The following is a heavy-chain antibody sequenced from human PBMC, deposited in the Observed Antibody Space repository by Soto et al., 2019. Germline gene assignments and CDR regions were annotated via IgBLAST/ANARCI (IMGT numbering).Heavy chain of an antibody. CDR2: IYSGGST. CDR1: GFTVSSNY. Sequence: EVQLVESGGGLIQPGGSLRLSCAASGFTVSSNYMSWVRQAPGKGVEWVSVIYSGGSTYYADSVKGRFTISREYSKNTQYLQMYSLSAEDTAMYYCARARAVGYGIITSCYAHRIDGMDVWGQGTTVTVSS. V-gene: IGHV3-53*01. CDR3: ARARAVGYGIITSCYAHRIDGMDV. J-gene: IGHJ6*02. D-gene: IGHD2-2*01.